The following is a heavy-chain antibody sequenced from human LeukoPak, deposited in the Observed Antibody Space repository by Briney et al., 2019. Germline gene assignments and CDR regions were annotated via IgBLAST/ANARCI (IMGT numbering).Heavy chain of an antibody. CDR3: ARGRSITLLRGVAMSDGFDI. CDR2: IDTSGTYI. Sequence: GGSLRLSCAASGFTFSNYAMSWVRQAPGKGLEWVSFIDTSGTYIYYGDSMKGRFSISRDNAKNSLSLQMNGLRAEDTAVYYCARGRSITLLRGVAMSDGFDIWGQGTMVTVSS. D-gene: IGHD3-10*01. CDR1: GFTFSNYA. V-gene: IGHV3-21*01. J-gene: IGHJ3*02.